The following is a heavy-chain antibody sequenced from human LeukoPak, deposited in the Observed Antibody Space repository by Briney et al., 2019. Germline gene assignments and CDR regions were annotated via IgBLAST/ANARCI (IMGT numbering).Heavy chain of an antibody. D-gene: IGHD6-6*01. J-gene: IGHJ4*02. CDR3: AKDIGVRQLGADY. V-gene: IGHV3-43*02. CDR2: ISGDGHTT. Sequence: GGSLRLSCAASGFIFYDYGMHWVRQAPGKGLEWVSLISGDGHTTYYADSVKGRFTMSRDNSKNSLYLQMNSLRTEDTALYYCAKDIGVRQLGADYWGQGTLVTVSS. CDR1: GFIFYDYG.